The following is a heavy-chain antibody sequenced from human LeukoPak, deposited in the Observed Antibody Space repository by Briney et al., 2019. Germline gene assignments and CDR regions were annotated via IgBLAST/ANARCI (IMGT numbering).Heavy chain of an antibody. Sequence: ASVKVSCKASGYTFTGYYMHWVRQAPGQGLEWMGWINPNSGGTNYAQKFQGRVTMTRDTSISTAYMELSRLRSDDTAVYYCARAVSRWEILSLSDYWGQGNLVTVSS. CDR2: INPNSGGT. J-gene: IGHJ4*02. V-gene: IGHV1-2*02. CDR1: GYTFTGYY. CDR3: ARAVSRWEILSLSDY. D-gene: IGHD1-26*01.